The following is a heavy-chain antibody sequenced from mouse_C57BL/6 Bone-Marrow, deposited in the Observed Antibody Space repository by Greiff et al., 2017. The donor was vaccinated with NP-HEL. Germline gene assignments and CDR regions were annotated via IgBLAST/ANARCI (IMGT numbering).Heavy chain of an antibody. CDR2: ISYDGSN. CDR1: GYSITSGYY. CDR3: ARGRSPFAY. J-gene: IGHJ3*01. Sequence: EVKLQESGPGLVKPSQSLSLTCSVTGYSITSGYYWNWIRQFPGNKLEWMGYISYDGSNNYNPSLKNRISITRDTSKNQFFLKLKSVTTEDTATYYCARGRSPFAYWGQGTLVTVSA. V-gene: IGHV3-6*01.